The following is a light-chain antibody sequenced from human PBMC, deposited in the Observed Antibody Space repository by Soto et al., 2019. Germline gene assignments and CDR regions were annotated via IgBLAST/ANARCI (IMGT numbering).Light chain of an antibody. CDR2: EVN. V-gene: IGLV2-14*01. CDR1: SSDVGGYNY. CDR3: SSYTSSSTGV. Sequence: QSVLTQPASVSGSPGQSVTISCTGTSSDVGGYNYVSWYQQHPGKAPKLMIYEVNYRPSGVANRFSGSKSGNTASLTTSGLQAEDEADYYCSSYTSSSTGVYGTGTKVTVL. J-gene: IGLJ1*01.